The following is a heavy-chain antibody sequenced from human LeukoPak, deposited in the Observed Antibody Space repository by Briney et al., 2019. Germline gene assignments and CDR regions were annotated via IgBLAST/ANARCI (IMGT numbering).Heavy chain of an antibody. CDR2: ISGSGDST. D-gene: IGHD6-13*01. J-gene: IGHJ4*02. CDR1: GYIFSSYS. CDR3: AKEPTYSSTWYGIDY. Sequence: ESLRLSCADSGYIFSSYSFSWGRRSPPGGLQWVPPISGSGDSTFYADSVKGRFTISRDISKNTLYLQMNSLRAEDTAVYYCAKEPTYSSTWYGIDYWGQGTLVTVSS. V-gene: IGHV3-23*01.